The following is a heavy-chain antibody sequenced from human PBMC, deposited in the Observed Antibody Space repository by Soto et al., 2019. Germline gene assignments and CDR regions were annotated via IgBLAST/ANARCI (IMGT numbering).Heavy chain of an antibody. V-gene: IGHV4-59*08. CDR3: ARQLHGSGRRDHNWFDP. CDR2: IYYSGST. J-gene: IGHJ5*02. D-gene: IGHD3-10*01. Sequence: SETLSLTCTVSGGSISSYYWSWIRQPPGKGLEWIGYIYYSGSTNYNPSLKSRVTISVDTSKNQFSLKLSSVTAADTAVYYCARQLHGSGRRDHNWFDPWGQGTLVTVSS. CDR1: GGSISSYY.